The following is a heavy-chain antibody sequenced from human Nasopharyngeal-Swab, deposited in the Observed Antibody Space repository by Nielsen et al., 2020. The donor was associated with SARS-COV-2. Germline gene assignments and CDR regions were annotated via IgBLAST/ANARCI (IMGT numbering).Heavy chain of an antibody. D-gene: IGHD2-15*01. CDR3: AREGVAATGVYFDY. J-gene: IGHJ4*02. V-gene: IGHV3-48*01. CDR2: LSGGSSSI. CDR1: GFTFSSYN. Sequence: GESLKISCAASGFTFSSYNMNWVRQAPGKGLEWVSYLSGGSSSIYYADSVKGRFTISRDNAKNSLYLQMNSLRAEDTAVYYCAREGVAATGVYFDYWGQGTLVTVSS.